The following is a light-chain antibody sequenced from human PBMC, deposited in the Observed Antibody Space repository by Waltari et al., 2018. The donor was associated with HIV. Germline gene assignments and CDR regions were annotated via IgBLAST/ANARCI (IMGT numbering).Light chain of an antibody. CDR3: AAWDDSLNGPGVV. CDR2: SNN. Sequence: QSVLTQPPSASGTPGQRVTISCSGSSSDIGSNTVNWSQQPPGTAPKLLIYSNNQRPSGVPDRFSGSKSGTSASLAISGLQSEDEADYYCAAWDDSLNGPGVVFGGGTKLTVL. CDR1: SSDIGSNT. V-gene: IGLV1-44*01. J-gene: IGLJ2*01.